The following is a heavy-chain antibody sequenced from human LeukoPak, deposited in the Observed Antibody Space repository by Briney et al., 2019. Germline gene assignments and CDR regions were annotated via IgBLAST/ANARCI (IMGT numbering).Heavy chain of an antibody. Sequence: GESLKTSLKGSGYSLTSYWNGLGRQMPGKGLELMGIIYPSDCGTRYSAAFQGQVTISADQSIRTAYQQWRSLNTSDTAIYYCARYTDHYYFDYWGQGTLVTVSS. CDR1: GYSLTSYW. CDR3: ARYTDHYYFDY. V-gene: IGHV5-51*01. D-gene: IGHD1-1*01. CDR2: IYPSDCGT. J-gene: IGHJ4*02.